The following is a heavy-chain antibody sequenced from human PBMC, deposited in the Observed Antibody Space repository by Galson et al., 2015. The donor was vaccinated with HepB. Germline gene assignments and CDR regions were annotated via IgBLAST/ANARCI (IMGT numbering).Heavy chain of an antibody. CDR3: ATGHYYDSSGYNWGY. J-gene: IGHJ4*02. V-gene: IGHV1-24*01. Sequence: SVKVSCKVSGYTLTELSMHWVRQAPGKGLEWMGGFDPEDGETIYAQKFQGRITMTEDTSTDTAYMELSSLRSEDTAVYYCATGHYYDSSGYNWGYWGQGTLVTVSS. D-gene: IGHD3-22*01. CDR1: GYTLTELS. CDR2: FDPEDGET.